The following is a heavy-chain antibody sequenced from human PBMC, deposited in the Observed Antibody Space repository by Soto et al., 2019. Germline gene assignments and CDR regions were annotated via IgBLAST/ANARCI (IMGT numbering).Heavy chain of an antibody. Sequence: QVQLVESGGGVVQPGRSLRLSCAASGFTFSSYAMHWVRQAPGKGLEWVAVISYDGSNKYYADSVKGRFTISRDNSKNPLYLQMNSLRAEDTAVYYCARGGGVSYGDTVEYYGMDVWGQGTTVTVSS. D-gene: IGHD4-17*01. J-gene: IGHJ6*02. CDR3: ARGGGVSYGDTVEYYGMDV. V-gene: IGHV3-30-3*01. CDR2: ISYDGSNK. CDR1: GFTFSSYA.